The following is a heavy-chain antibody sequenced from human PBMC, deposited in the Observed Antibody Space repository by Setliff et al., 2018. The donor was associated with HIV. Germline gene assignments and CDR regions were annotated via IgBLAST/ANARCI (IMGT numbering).Heavy chain of an antibody. V-gene: IGHV4-31*03. D-gene: IGHD5-12*01. CDR1: GGSISSGGYY. CDR2: IYYSGST. J-gene: IGHJ5*02. CDR3: ARSPERGYDSDWFDP. Sequence: PSETLSLTCTVSGGSISSGGYYWSWIRQHPGKGLEWIGYIYYSGSTYYNPSLKSRITISVDTSKNQFSLKLSSVTASDTAVYYCARSPERGYDSDWFDPWGQGTLVTVSS.